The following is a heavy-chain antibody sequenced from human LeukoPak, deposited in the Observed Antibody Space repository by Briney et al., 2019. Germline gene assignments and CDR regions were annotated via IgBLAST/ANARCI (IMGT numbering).Heavy chain of an antibody. D-gene: IGHD2-2*01. CDR2: INHSGST. J-gene: IGHJ5*02. V-gene: IGHV4-34*01. Sequence: SETLSLTCAVYGGSFSGYYWSWIRQPPGKGLEWIGEINHSGSTNYNPSLKSRVTISVDTSKYQFSLKLSSVTAADTAVYYCAREVVPAAILNWFDPWGQGTLVTVSS. CDR3: AREVVPAAILNWFDP. CDR1: GGSFSGYY.